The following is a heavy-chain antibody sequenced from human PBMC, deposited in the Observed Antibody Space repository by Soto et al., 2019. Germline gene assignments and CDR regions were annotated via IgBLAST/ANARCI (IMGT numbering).Heavy chain of an antibody. J-gene: IGHJ3*02. CDR3: ARDPQVLDYYYDSSGYAAGAFDI. CDR2: ISDFGGST. D-gene: IGHD3-22*01. Sequence: PGGSLRLSCAASGFTFSSYAMNWVRQAPGKGLEWVSGISDFGGSTNYADSVKGRFTISRDNSKNTLYLQMNSLRAEDTAVYYCARDPQVLDYYYDSSGYAAGAFDIWGQGTMVTVSS. V-gene: IGHV3-23*01. CDR1: GFTFSSYA.